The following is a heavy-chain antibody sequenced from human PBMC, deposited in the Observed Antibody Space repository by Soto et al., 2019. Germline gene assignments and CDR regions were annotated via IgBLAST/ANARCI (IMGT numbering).Heavy chain of an antibody. D-gene: IGHD1-20*01. CDR1: GFTFSNYG. Sequence: GGSLRLSCAASGFTFSNYGMHWVRQAPGKGLEWVAVISYDGSDKYYADSVKGRFTISRDNSKNTLSLQMDSLRAEDTAVYYCAKDQSRTIKHNWNPRYYGMDVWGQGTTVTVSS. CDR2: ISYDGSDK. J-gene: IGHJ6*02. CDR3: AKDQSRTIKHNWNPRYYGMDV. V-gene: IGHV3-30*18.